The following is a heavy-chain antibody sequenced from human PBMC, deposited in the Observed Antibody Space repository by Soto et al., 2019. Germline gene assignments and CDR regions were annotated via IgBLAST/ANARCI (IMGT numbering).Heavy chain of an antibody. CDR3: AGAVGRRTVPDH. V-gene: IGHV4-4*02. J-gene: IGHJ4*02. CDR1: GDSLKTDHW. D-gene: IGHD1-1*01. CDR2: IYDGVDT. Sequence: QVHLQESGPGLVKPSGTLSLICVVSGDSLKTDHWWTWVRQPPGKGLEWIGEIYDGVDTNYNPSLESRLTLSVDKSKRQFSLRMTSVTAADTATYYCAGAVGRRTVPDHWGQGTLVTVSS.